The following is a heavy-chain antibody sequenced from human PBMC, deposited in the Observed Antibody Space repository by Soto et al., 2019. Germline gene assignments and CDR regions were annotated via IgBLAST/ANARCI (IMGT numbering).Heavy chain of an antibody. CDR2: IIPILGIA. CDR3: SRDPVGATENY. CDR1: GGTFSSYT. J-gene: IGHJ4*02. Sequence: QVQLVQSGAEVKKPGSSVKVSCKASGGTFSSYTISWVRQAPGQGLEWMGRIIPILGIANYAQKFQGRVTITADKYTSTAYMELSSLRSEDTAVYYCSRDPVGATENYWGQGTLVTVSS. V-gene: IGHV1-69*08. D-gene: IGHD1-26*01.